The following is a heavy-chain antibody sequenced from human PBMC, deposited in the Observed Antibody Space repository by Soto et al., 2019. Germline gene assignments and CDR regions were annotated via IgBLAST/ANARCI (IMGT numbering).Heavy chain of an antibody. Sequence: PSETLSLTCTVSGGSISINDYYWSWIRQPPGKGLKWIGYIYFTGNTYYNPSLKSRVTISVDTSKNQFSLKLSSVTAADTAVYYCARATAYGGNSFDYWGQGTLVTVSS. J-gene: IGHJ4*02. D-gene: IGHD4-17*01. CDR3: ARATAYGGNSFDY. V-gene: IGHV4-30-4*01. CDR1: GGSISINDYY. CDR2: IYFTGNT.